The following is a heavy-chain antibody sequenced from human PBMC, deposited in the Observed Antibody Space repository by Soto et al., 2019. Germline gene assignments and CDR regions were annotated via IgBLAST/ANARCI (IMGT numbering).Heavy chain of an antibody. CDR2: MNPNSGNT. D-gene: IGHD2-2*01. Sequence: ASVKVSCKASGYTFTSYDINWVRQATGQGLEWMGWMNPNSGNTGYAQKFQGRVTMTRNTSISTAYMELSSLRSEDTAVYYCARAGCSSTSCYYYYYYMDVWGKGTKVTVSS. V-gene: IGHV1-8*01. CDR3: ARAGCSSTSCYYYYYYMDV. J-gene: IGHJ6*03. CDR1: GYTFTSYD.